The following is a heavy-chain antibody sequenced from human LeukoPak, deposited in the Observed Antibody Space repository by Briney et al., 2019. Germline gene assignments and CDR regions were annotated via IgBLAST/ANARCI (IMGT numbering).Heavy chain of an antibody. CDR3: ARAGYSGYDMFDY. CDR2: INPNSGGT. CDR1: GYTFTGYY. Sequence: ASVKVSCKASGYTFTGYYMHWVGQAPGQGLEWMGWINPNSGGTNYAQKFQGWVTMTRDTSISTAYMELSRLRSDDTAVYYCARAGYSGYDMFDYWGQGTLVTVSS. D-gene: IGHD5-12*01. J-gene: IGHJ4*02. V-gene: IGHV1-2*04.